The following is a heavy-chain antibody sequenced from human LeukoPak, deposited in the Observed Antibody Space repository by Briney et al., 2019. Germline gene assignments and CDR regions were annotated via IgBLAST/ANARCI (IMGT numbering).Heavy chain of an antibody. CDR2: IWYDGSNK. D-gene: IGHD4-17*01. V-gene: IGHV3-33*01. CDR1: GFTFSSYG. J-gene: IGHJ4*02. Sequence: GGSLRLSCAASGFTFSSYGMHWVRQAPGKGLEWGAVIWYDGSNKYYPDSVKGRFTISRDNSKNTLYLQMISLRAEDTAVYYCASYGDHVDHWRQETLVTVSS. CDR3: ASYGDHVDH.